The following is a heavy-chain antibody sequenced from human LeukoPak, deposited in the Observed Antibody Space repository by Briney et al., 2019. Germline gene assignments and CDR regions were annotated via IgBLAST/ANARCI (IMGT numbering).Heavy chain of an antibody. Sequence: KAGGSLRLSCAASGFTFSSYSMNWVRQAPGKGLEWVSSITSSSNYIDYADSVKGRFTISRDNAKNSLHLQMSSLRVEDTAIYYCARVDNSGYLWDYWGQGTLVTVSS. V-gene: IGHV3-21*06. D-gene: IGHD3-22*01. CDR3: ARVDNSGYLWDY. J-gene: IGHJ4*02. CDR1: GFTFSSYS. CDR2: ITSSSNYI.